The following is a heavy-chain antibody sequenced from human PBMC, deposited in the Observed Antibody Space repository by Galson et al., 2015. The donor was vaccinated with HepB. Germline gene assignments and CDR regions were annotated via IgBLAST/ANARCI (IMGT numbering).Heavy chain of an antibody. J-gene: IGHJ3*02. D-gene: IGHD3-22*01. Sequence: SLRLSCAASGFTFSNYAMNWVRQAPGKGLEWVSVIGSSGGNTYYADSVKGRFTISRDNSKNTVYLQMNSLRAEDTAVYYCAKYYYDSSGYYHGIDIWGQGTMVTVSS. CDR2: IGSSGGNT. CDR3: AKYYYDSSGYYHGIDI. CDR1: GFTFSNYA. V-gene: IGHV3-23*01.